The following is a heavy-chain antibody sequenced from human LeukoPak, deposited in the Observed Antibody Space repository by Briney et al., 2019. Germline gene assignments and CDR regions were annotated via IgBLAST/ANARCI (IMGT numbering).Heavy chain of an antibody. CDR2: IYYSGST. J-gene: IGHJ5*02. D-gene: IGHD2-2*01. Sequence: SETLSLTCTVSGGSISSGGYYWSWIRQPPGKGLEWIGYIYYSGSTNYNPSLKSRVTISVDTSKNQFSLKLSSVTAADTAVYYCARSYCSSTSCYRGDNWLDPWGQGTLVTVSS. CDR3: ARSYCSSTSCYRGDNWLDP. V-gene: IGHV4-61*08. CDR1: GGSISSGGYY.